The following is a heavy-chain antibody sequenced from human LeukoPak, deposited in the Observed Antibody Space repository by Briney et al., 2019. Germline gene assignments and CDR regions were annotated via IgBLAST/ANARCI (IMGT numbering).Heavy chain of an antibody. V-gene: IGHV3-23*01. D-gene: IGHD3-10*01. J-gene: IGHJ4*02. Sequence: GGSLRLSCAASGFTFSSYAMSWARQAPGKGLEWGSTISSAGGIPTYYADSVKGRFTISRDNSKNTVYLQMNNLRAEDPAVYYCAKLPHSRGGSYSDYWGQGTLVTVSS. CDR3: AKLPHSRGGSYSDY. CDR2: ISSAGGIPT. CDR1: GFTFSSYA.